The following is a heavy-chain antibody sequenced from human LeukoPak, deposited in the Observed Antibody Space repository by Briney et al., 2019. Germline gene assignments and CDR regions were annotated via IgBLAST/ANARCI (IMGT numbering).Heavy chain of an antibody. V-gene: IGHV4-38-2*02. J-gene: IGHJ4*02. CDR1: GYSISGGYY. CDR3: ARGDIVATLGGFDY. Sequence: PSETLSLTCTVSGYSISGGYYWGWIRQPPGKGLEWIGSIYHSGSTYDNPSLKSRVTMSVDTSKNQFSLQLTSVTAADTAVYYCARGDIVATLGGFDYWGQGTLVTVSS. D-gene: IGHD5-12*01. CDR2: IYHSGST.